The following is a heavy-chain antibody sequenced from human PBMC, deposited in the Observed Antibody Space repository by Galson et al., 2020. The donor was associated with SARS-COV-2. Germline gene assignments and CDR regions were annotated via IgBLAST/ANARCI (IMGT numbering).Heavy chain of an antibody. Sequence: GESLKISCKGSGYDFSGYWIAWVRRMPGKGLEWMGVIYPGDSDTKYSPSFQGQVTISADKYIGTVYLQWSSLQASDTAMYYCARALLYETNYYWYLDLWGRGTLVTAS. CDR1: GYDFSGYW. V-gene: IGHV5-51*01. D-gene: IGHD3-16*02. CDR3: ARALLYETNYYWYLDL. CDR2: IYPGDSDT. J-gene: IGHJ2*01.